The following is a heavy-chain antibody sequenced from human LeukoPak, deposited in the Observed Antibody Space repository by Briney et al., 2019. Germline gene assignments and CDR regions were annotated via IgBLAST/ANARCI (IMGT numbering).Heavy chain of an antibody. Sequence: ASVTVSFKASGYTFTIYAMHWVRQAPGQRLEWMGWINAGNGNTKYSQKFQGRVTITRDTSASTAYMELSSLRSEDTAVYYCARAATLVDTAMVLYWGQGTLVTVSS. CDR2: INAGNGNT. CDR3: ARAATLVDTAMVLY. D-gene: IGHD5-18*01. CDR1: GYTFTIYA. J-gene: IGHJ4*02. V-gene: IGHV1-3*01.